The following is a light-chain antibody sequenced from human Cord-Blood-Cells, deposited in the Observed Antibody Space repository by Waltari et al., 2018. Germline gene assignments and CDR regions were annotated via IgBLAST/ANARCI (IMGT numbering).Light chain of an antibody. J-gene: IGKJ4*01. CDR2: DAS. CDR1: QDISNY. Sequence: DIQMTQSPSCLSGSVGDRVTITCQASQDISNYLNWYQQKPGKAPKLLIYDASNLETGVPSRFSGSGSGTDFTFTISSLQPEDIATYYCQQYDNLPLTFGGGTKVEIK. CDR3: QQYDNLPLT. V-gene: IGKV1-33*01.